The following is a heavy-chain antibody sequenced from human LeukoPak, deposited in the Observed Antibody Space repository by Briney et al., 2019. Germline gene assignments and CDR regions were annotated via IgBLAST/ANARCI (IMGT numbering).Heavy chain of an antibody. CDR3: ARGFITMIVGGYNWFDP. CDR1: GYTFTSYD. CDR2: MNPNSGNT. V-gene: IGHV1-8*01. D-gene: IGHD3-22*01. J-gene: IGHJ5*02. Sequence: GASVKVSCKASGYTFTSYDINWVRQATGQGLEWMGWMNPNSGNTGYAQKFQGRVTMTRNTSVSTAYMELSSLRSEDTAVYYCARGFITMIVGGYNWFDPWGQGTLVTVSS.